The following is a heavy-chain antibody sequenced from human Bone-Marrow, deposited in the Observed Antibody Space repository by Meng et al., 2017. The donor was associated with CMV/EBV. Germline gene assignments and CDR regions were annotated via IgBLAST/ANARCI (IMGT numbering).Heavy chain of an antibody. J-gene: IGHJ6*02. CDR1: EFNVTSIY. CDR2: IYSGGST. CDR3: ARESGGPHGMDV. V-gene: IGHV3-53*01. D-gene: IGHD2-15*01. Sequence: GGSLRLSCAAPEFNVTSIYMKWVRQAPGKGLEWVSVIYSGGSTYYADSVKGRFTISRDNSKNTLYLQMNSLRAEDTAVYYCARESGGPHGMDVWGQGNTVTVSS.